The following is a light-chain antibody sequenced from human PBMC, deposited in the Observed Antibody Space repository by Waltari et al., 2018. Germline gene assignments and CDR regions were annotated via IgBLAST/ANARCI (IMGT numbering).Light chain of an antibody. Sequence: QSVLTQPPSASGTPGQRVTISCSGGRSNIGGTAVKWYQQLPGMAPKVLIYRNTQRPSGVPDRFSGSKSGTSAPLAISGLQSEDEADYYCSVWDDSLNGPVFGGGTKLTVL. CDR3: SVWDDSLNGPV. V-gene: IGLV1-44*01. CDR1: RSNIGGTA. CDR2: RNT. J-gene: IGLJ3*02.